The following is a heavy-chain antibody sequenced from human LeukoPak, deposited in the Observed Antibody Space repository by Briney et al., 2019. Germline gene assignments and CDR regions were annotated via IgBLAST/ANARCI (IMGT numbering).Heavy chain of an antibody. J-gene: IGHJ4*02. V-gene: IGHV4-39*01. CDR1: GGSISSSTYY. CDR2: MFYSGST. CDR3: SRLTHGYYVDY. Sequence: SETLSLTCTVSGGSISSSTYYWGWIRQPPGKGLEWIGSMFYSGSTYYSSSLKSRVTISIDTSKNQFSLKLSSVTAADTAVYYCSRLTHGYYVDYWGQGTLVTVSS. D-gene: IGHD2-2*03.